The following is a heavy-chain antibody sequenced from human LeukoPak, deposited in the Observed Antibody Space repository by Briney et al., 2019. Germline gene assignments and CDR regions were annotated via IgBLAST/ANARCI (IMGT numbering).Heavy chain of an antibody. CDR1: GFTVSSNY. CDR3: ARDWYPGGKTDY. CDR2: TYSGGST. J-gene: IGHJ4*02. V-gene: IGHV3-53*01. Sequence: GGSLRLSCAASGFTVSSNYMSWVRQAPGKGLEWVSVTYSGGSTYYADSVKGRFTISRDNSKNTLYLQMNSLRAEDTAVYYCARDWYPGGKTDYWGQGTLVTVSS. D-gene: IGHD1-26*01.